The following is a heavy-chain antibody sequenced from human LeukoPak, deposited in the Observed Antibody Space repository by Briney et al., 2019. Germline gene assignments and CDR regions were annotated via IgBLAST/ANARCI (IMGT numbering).Heavy chain of an antibody. CDR2: IYDNGST. D-gene: IGHD3-10*01. J-gene: IGHJ6*03. Sequence: SETLSLTCTVSGGSISRSNWWSWVRQSPGKGLEWIGEIYDNGSTNYKSSLKSRVTISVDKSKNQFFLNLSSVTAADTAVFYCARHRWDMLRGVDYYYYMDVWGKGTTVTISS. CDR1: GGSISRSNW. CDR3: ARHRWDMLRGVDYYYYMDV. V-gene: IGHV4-4*02.